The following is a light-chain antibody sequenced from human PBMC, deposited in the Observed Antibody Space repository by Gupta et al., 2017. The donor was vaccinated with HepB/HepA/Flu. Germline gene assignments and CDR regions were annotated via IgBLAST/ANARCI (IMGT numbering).Light chain of an antibody. J-gene: IGKJ4*01. CDR2: KVS. V-gene: IGKV2-30*01. CDR1: ESLLYSDGNTY. CDR3: MQGSSWPLT. Sequence: DVVLTQSPLSLPVTLGQPASISCRSSESLLYSDGNTYLRWYQQRPGQPPRRLIQKVSNRDSGVPDRFSGTGSGTVFTLTISRVEAEDVAVYYCMQGSSWPLTFGGGTKVEI.